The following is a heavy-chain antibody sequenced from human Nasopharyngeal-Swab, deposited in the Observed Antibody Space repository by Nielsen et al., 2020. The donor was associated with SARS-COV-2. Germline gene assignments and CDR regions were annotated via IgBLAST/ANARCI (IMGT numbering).Heavy chain of an antibody. CDR3: TTDFYFDY. CDR1: GFIFSASA. CDR2: LGDKDHNYAT. V-gene: IGHV3-73*01. Sequence: GKSLKISCAASGFIFSASAIHWVRQASGKGLEWVGRLGDKDHNYATTYGASVQGRFTISRDDSKNTAFLQMDSLKTEDTALYYCTTDFYFDYWSQGTLVTVSS. J-gene: IGHJ4*02.